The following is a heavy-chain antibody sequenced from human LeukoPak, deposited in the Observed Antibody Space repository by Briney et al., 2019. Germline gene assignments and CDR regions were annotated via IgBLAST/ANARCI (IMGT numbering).Heavy chain of an antibody. J-gene: IGHJ4*02. Sequence: PSETLSLTCTVSGGSISSGDYYWSLIRQPPGGGLEWIGYIYYSGSTYYNPSLKSRITISVDTSKNQFSLRLSSVTAADTAVYYCASRFSGDYRWGQGTLVTVSS. CDR1: GGSISSGDYY. V-gene: IGHV4-30-4*01. CDR2: IYYSGST. D-gene: IGHD4-17*01. CDR3: ASRFSGDYR.